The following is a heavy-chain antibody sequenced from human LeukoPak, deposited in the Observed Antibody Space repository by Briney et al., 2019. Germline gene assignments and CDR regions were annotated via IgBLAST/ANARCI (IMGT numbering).Heavy chain of an antibody. J-gene: IGHJ4*02. Sequence: PSETLSLTCDVSGHSIGGSDWWGWIRQPPGKGLEWIGYIYYSGNSYYNPSLKSRVTMSVDTSKNQFSLKLSSVTAVDTAVYYCASSVRGITFGLDHWGQGTLVTVSS. V-gene: IGHV4-28*01. D-gene: IGHD3-10*01. CDR3: ASSVRGITFGLDH. CDR1: GHSIGGSDW. CDR2: IYYSGNS.